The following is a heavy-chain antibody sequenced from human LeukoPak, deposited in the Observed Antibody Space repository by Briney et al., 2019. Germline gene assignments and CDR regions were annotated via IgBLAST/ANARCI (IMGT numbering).Heavy chain of an antibody. CDR1: GFTFSSYG. V-gene: IGHV3-23*01. Sequence: PGGSLRLSCAASGFTFSSYGMHWVRQAPGKGLEWVSAISANGDNTYYADSVKGRFTFSRDNSKNTLYLQMSNLRAEDTAVYYCARDSPNSWHSFDSWGQGTLVTVSS. J-gene: IGHJ4*02. CDR2: ISANGDNT. CDR3: ARDSPNSWHSFDS. D-gene: IGHD6-13*01.